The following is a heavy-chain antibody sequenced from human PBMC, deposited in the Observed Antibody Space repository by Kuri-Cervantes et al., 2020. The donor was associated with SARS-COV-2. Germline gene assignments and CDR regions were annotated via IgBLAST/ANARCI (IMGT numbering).Heavy chain of an antibody. D-gene: IGHD3-16*01. CDR3: APVLWGGYFDY. CDR1: GFSLSTSGVG. J-gene: IGHJ4*02. CDR2: IYWDDDK. V-gene: IGHV2-5*02. Sequence: SGPTLVKPTQTLTLTCTFSGFSLSTSGVGVGWIRQPPGEALEWLALIYWDDDKRYSPSLKRRLTITKDTSKNQVVLTMTNVDPVGTATYYCAPVLWGGYFDYWGQGTRVTVSS.